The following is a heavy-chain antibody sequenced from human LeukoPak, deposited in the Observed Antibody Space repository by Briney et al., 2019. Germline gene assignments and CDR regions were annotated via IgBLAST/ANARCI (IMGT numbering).Heavy chain of an antibody. V-gene: IGHV4-30-4*01. CDR3: AREMVRGLYYFDY. CDR2: IYYSGTT. J-gene: IGHJ4*02. D-gene: IGHD3-10*01. CDR1: GGSISSGDHF. Sequence: SETLSLTCTVSGGSISSGDHFWSWIRQHPGKGLEWIGYIYYSGTTYYNPSLKSRVTISVDTSKNQFSLKLSSVTAADTAVYYCAREMVRGLYYFDYWGQGTLVTVSS.